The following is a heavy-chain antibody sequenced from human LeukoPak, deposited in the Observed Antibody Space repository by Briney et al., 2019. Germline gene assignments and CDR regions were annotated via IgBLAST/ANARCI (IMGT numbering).Heavy chain of an antibody. CDR3: AREGGSGYPGYYFDY. J-gene: IGHJ4*02. CDR1: GFTFSSYE. CDR2: ISASGTIT. D-gene: IGHD3-3*01. V-gene: IGHV3-48*03. Sequence: GGSLRLSCAASGFTFSSYEMNWVRQAPGKGLEWISCISASGTITHYADSVEGRFTISRDNAKNSLYLQMNSLRAEDTAVYYCAREGGSGYPGYYFDYWGQGTLVTVSS.